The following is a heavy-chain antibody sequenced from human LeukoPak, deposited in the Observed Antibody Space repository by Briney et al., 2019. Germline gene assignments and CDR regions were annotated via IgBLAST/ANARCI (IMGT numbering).Heavy chain of an antibody. CDR2: INPHSGDT. J-gene: IGHJ4*02. CDR3: ARAMAGGTYSLILAH. CDR1: GYPLTGFY. V-gene: IGHV1-2*04. D-gene: IGHD1-26*01. Sequence: ASVKVSCKASGYPLTGFYIHWVRQAPGQGLEWMGWINPHSGDTTSTEKFKGWVSMSRDTTIDTAYMELSSLKSDDTAVYFCARAMAGGTYSLILAHWGQGTLVTVSS.